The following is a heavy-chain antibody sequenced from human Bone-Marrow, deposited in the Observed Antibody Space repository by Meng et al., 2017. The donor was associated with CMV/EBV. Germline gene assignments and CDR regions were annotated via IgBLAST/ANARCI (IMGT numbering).Heavy chain of an antibody. CDR3: ARGQDIVVVPAAMGWFDP. Sequence: SVKVSCKASGYTFTGYYMHWVRQAPGQGLEWMGGIIPIFGTANYAQKFQGRVTITTDESTSTAYMELSSLRSEDTAVYYCARGQDIVVVPAAMGWFDPWGQGTLVTVSS. D-gene: IGHD2-2*01. CDR1: GYTFTGYY. V-gene: IGHV1-69*05. CDR2: IIPIFGTA. J-gene: IGHJ5*02.